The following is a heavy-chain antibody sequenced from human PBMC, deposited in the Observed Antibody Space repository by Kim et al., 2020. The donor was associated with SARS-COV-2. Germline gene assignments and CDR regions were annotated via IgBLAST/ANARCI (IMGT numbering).Heavy chain of an antibody. CDR1: GYPFSSYA. J-gene: IGHJ5*02. D-gene: IGHD1-26*01. V-gene: IGHV7-4-1*02. Sequence: ASVKVSCKASGYPFSSYAMNWVRQAPGQGLEWMGWINTNTGNPTYAQGFTGRFVFSLDISVSTAYLQISSLKTEDTAVYYCVRGREWEHSWFDPWGQGTLVTVSS. CDR3: VRGREWEHSWFDP. CDR2: INTNTGNP.